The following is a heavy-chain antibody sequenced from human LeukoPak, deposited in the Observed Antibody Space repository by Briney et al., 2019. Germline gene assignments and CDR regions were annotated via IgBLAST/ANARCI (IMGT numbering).Heavy chain of an antibody. CDR1: GFTFSSYA. J-gene: IGHJ4*02. D-gene: IGHD6-19*01. Sequence: GGSLRLSCAASGFTFSSYAMSWVRQAPGKGLEWVSAISGSGGSTYYADSVKGRFTISRDNSKNTLYLQMNSLRAGDTAVYYCAKAGSSGWYRPFDYWGQGTLVTVSS. CDR3: AKAGSSGWYRPFDY. CDR2: ISGSGGST. V-gene: IGHV3-23*01.